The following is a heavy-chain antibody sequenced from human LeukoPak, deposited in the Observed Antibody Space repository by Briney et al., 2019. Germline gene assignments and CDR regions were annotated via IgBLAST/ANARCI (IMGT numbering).Heavy chain of an antibody. CDR3: AKEPSGSADY. CDR2: ISWDCGST. D-gene: IGHD1-26*01. CDR1: GFTFDDYA. J-gene: IGHJ4*02. V-gene: IGHV3-43*02. Sequence: HAGGSLRLSCAASGFTFDDYAMHWVRPAPGKGLEWVSLISWDCGSTYYADSVKGRFTISRDNSKNSLYLQMNSLRTEDTALYYCAKEPSGSADYWGQGTLVTVSS.